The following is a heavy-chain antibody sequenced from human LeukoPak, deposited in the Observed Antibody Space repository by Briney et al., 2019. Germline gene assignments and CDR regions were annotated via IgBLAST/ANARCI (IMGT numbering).Heavy chain of an antibody. CDR3: AKDAPAQVAYYYYGMDV. CDR2: ISGSGGST. D-gene: IGHD2-2*01. CDR1: GFTFSSYA. Sequence: GGSLRLSCAASGFTFSSYAMSWVRQAPGKGLEWVSAISGSGGSTYYAASVKGRFTISRDNSKNTLYLQMNSLRAEDTAVYYCAKDAPAQVAYYYYGMDVWGQGTTVTVSS. V-gene: IGHV3-23*01. J-gene: IGHJ6*02.